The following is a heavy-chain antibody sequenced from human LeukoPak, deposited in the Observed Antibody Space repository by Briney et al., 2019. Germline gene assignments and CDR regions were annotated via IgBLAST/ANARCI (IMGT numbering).Heavy chain of an antibody. CDR2: IYTSGST. V-gene: IGHV4-4*07. D-gene: IGHD6-13*01. CDR1: GGSISSYY. J-gene: IGHJ4*02. CDR3: ARGIAAAGSQGSDY. Sequence: SETLSLTCTVSGGSISSYYWSWIRQPAGKGLEWIGRIYTSGSTNYNPSLKSRVTMSVDTSKNQFSLKLSSVTAADTAVYYCARGIAAAGSQGSDYWGQGTLVTVSS.